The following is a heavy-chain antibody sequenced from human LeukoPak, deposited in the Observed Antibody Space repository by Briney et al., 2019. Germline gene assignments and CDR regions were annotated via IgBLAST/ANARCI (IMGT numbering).Heavy chain of an antibody. V-gene: IGHV3-30*02. CDR1: GFTFSSYG. D-gene: IGHD3-10*01. Sequence: SGGSLRLSCAASGFTFSSYGMHWVRQAPGKGLEWVAFIRYDGSNKYYADSVKGRFTISRDNSKNTLSLQMTSLRADDTAVYYCATRFGLDYYYYYMDVWGKGTTVTVSS. CDR3: ATRFGLDYYYYYMDV. CDR2: IRYDGSNK. J-gene: IGHJ6*03.